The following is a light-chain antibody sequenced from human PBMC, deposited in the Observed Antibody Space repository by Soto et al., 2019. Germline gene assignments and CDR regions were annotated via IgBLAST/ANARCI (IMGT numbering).Light chain of an antibody. J-gene: IGKJ5*01. CDR1: QSVSSS. V-gene: IGKV3-11*01. CDR3: QQRHRWPIT. Sequence: IVLAQSPGTLSFSPGERATLSFRASQSVSSSLAWYQQKPGQAPRLLIYGASSRATGIPDRFSGSGSGTDFTLAISSLEPEDSAVYYCQQRHRWPITFGQGTRLEIK. CDR2: GAS.